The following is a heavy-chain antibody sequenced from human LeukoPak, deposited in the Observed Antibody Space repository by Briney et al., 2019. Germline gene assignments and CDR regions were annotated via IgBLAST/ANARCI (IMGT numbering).Heavy chain of an antibody. CDR1: GYSISSGYY. CDR2: IHHSGST. V-gene: IGHV4-38-2*02. J-gene: IGHJ4*02. Sequence: SETLSLTCSVSGYSISSGYYWGWIRQPPGKGLEWIGTIHHSGSTYYNPSLKSRVTISVDTSKNQFSLKLSSVTAADTAVYYCARRAYTRSWYYWGQGTLVTVSS. D-gene: IGHD6-13*01. CDR3: ARRAYTRSWYY.